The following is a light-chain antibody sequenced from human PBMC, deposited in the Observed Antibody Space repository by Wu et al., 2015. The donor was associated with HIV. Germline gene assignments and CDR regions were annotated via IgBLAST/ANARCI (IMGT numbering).Light chain of an antibody. V-gene: IGKV3-15*01. CDR2: GPS. CDR1: QSVNSK. Sequence: EIVMTQSPGTLSVSAGDRATLSCRASQSVNSKIAWYQQKPGQAPRLLVYGPSTRATGVPARFTGSGSGTDFTLTITSLQSEDFAVYFCQQYNYWPSFGGGTKVEL. CDR3: QQYNYWPS. J-gene: IGKJ4*01.